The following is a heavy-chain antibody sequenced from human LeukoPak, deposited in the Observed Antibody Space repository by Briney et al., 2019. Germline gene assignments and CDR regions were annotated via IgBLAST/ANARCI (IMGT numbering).Heavy chain of an antibody. CDR2: IYPGDSDT. CDR3: ARARTGDFDY. Sequence: GESLKISCKGSGYSFTSYWIGWVRQMPGKGLEWVGIIYPGDSDTRYSPSFQGQVAISADKSISTAYLQWSSLRSEDTAVYYCARARTGDFDYWGQGTLVTVSS. J-gene: IGHJ4*02. D-gene: IGHD7-27*01. CDR1: GYSFTSYW. V-gene: IGHV5-51*01.